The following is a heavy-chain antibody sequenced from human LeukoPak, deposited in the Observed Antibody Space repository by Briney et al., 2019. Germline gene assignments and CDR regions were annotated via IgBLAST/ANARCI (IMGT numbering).Heavy chain of an antibody. D-gene: IGHD6-13*01. CDR2: ISGSGGGT. V-gene: IGHV3-23*01. Sequence: GGSLRLSCAASGFIFSSYPMSWVRQVPGKGLEWVSRISGSGGGTDYAGSVKGRFTVSRDNSKNTLYLQMNSLRAEDTAVYYCARDLGKAGTYWGQGTLVTVSS. CDR3: ARDLGKAGTY. CDR1: GFIFSSYP. J-gene: IGHJ4*02.